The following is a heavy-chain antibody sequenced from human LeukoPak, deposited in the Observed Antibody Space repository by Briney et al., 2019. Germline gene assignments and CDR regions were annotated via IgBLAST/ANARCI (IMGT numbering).Heavy chain of an antibody. CDR3: ARHGGYNSPAIH. J-gene: IGHJ4*02. V-gene: IGHV4-59*08. CDR2: IYYSGST. Sequence: SETLSLTCTVSGGSISGYYWSWIRQPPGKRLEWIGYIYYSGSTNYNPSLKSLVTISVDTSKNQFSLKLSSVTAADTAVYYCARHGGYNSPAIHWGQGILVTVSS. D-gene: IGHD5-24*01. CDR1: GGSISGYY.